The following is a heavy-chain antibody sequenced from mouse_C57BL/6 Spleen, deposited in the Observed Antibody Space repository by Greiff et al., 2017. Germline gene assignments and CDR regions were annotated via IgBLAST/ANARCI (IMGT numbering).Heavy chain of an antibody. V-gene: IGHV1-52*01. CDR3: ALRRYAMDY. Sequence: QVQLKQPGAELVRPGSSVKLSCKASGYTFTSYWMHWVKQRPIQGLEWIGNIDPSDSETHYNQKFKDKATLTVDKSSSTAYMQLSSLTSEDSAVYYCALRRYAMDYWGQGTSVTVSS. D-gene: IGHD2-12*01. CDR1: GYTFTSYW. J-gene: IGHJ4*01. CDR2: IDPSDSET.